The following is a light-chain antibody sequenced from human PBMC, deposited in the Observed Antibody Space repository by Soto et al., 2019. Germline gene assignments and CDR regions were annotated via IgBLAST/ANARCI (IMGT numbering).Light chain of an antibody. Sequence: DIQMTQSPSSLSASVGDRVTITCRASQSISSYLNWYQQKPGKAPKLLIYAASSLQSGVPSRFSSSGSLTDFTLTIRRLQPEDFATYYCQQSYSTPWTFGQGTKVEIK. CDR3: QQSYSTPWT. CDR1: QSISSY. V-gene: IGKV1-39*01. J-gene: IGKJ1*01. CDR2: AAS.